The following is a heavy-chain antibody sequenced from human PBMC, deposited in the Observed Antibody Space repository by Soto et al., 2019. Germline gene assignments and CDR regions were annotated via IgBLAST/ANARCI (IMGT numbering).Heavy chain of an antibody. CDR1: GFSLSTSGVG. CDR2: IYWDDDK. D-gene: IGHD3-10*01. J-gene: IGHJ6*02. V-gene: IGHV2-5*02. CDR3: AHRPRRFSLYGMDV. Sequence: QITLKESGPTLVKPTQPLTLTCTFSGFSLSTSGVGVGWIRQPPGKALEWLALIYWDDDKRYSPSLKSRLTITKDTSKNQVVLTMTTMDPVDTATYYCAHRPRRFSLYGMDVWGQGTTVTVSS.